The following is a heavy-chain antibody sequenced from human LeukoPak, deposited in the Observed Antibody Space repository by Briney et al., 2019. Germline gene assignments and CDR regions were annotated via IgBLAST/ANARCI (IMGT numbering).Heavy chain of an antibody. CDR2: IYYSGST. Sequence: SETLSLTCTVSGGSISSYYWSWIRQPPGKGLEWIGYIYYSGSTNYNPSLKSRVTISVDTSKYQFSLKLSSVTAADTAVYYCARDPGIAVAEGAFDIWGQGTMVTVSS. V-gene: IGHV4-59*01. D-gene: IGHD6-19*01. CDR1: GGSISSYY. J-gene: IGHJ3*02. CDR3: ARDPGIAVAEGAFDI.